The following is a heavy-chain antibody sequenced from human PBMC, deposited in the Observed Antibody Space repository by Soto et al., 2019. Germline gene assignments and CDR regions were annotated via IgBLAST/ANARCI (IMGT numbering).Heavy chain of an antibody. V-gene: IGHV2-5*02. D-gene: IGHD2-2*01. Sequence: QITLKESGPTLVKPTQTLTPTCTFSGFSLSTSGVGVGWIRQPPGKALEWLALIYWDDDKRYSPSLKSRLTITKDTSKNQVVLTMTNMDPVDTATYYCARCISTSCYAGWFDPWGQGTLVTVSS. CDR1: GFSLSTSGVG. J-gene: IGHJ5*02. CDR3: ARCISTSCYAGWFDP. CDR2: IYWDDDK.